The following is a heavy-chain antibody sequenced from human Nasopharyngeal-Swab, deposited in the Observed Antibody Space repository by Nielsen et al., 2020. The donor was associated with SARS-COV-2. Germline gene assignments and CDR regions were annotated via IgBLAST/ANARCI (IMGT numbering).Heavy chain of an antibody. Sequence: KVSCKGSGYSFTSYWISWVRQMPGKGLEWMGRIDPSVSYTNYSPSFQGHVTISADKSISTAYLQWSSLKASDTAMYYCARRAYCSGGSCYSPYYYYMDVWGKGTTVTVSS. J-gene: IGHJ6*03. CDR1: GYSFTSYW. V-gene: IGHV5-10-1*01. CDR3: ARRAYCSGGSCYSPYYYYMDV. D-gene: IGHD2-15*01. CDR2: IDPSVSYT.